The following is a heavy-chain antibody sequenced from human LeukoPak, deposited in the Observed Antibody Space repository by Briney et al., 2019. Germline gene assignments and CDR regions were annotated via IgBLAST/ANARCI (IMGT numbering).Heavy chain of an antibody. Sequence: GGSLRLSCAASGCTFSSYSMNWVRQAPGKGLEWVSSISSSSSYIYYADSVKGRFTISRDNAKNSLYLQMNSLRAEDTAVYYCARGIYGSGVGMDVWGQGTTVTVSS. V-gene: IGHV3-21*01. J-gene: IGHJ6*02. CDR2: ISSSSSYI. D-gene: IGHD3-10*01. CDR1: GCTFSSYS. CDR3: ARGIYGSGVGMDV.